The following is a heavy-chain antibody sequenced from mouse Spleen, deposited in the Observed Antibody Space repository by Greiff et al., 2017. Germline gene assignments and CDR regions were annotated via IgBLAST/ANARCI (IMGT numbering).Heavy chain of an antibody. Sequence: QVQLQQSGPELVKPGASVKISCKASGYAFSSSWMNWVKQRPGKGLEWIGRIYPGDGDTNYNGKFKGKATLTADKSSSTAYMQLSSLTSEDSAVYFCARLYYYDGSDYWGQGTTLTVSS. CDR3: ARLYYYDGSDY. CDR1: GYAFSSSW. D-gene: IGHD1-1*01. CDR2: IYPGDGDT. J-gene: IGHJ2*01. V-gene: IGHV1-82*01.